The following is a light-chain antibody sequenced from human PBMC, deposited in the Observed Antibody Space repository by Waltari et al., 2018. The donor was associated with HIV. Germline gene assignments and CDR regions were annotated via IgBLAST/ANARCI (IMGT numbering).Light chain of an antibody. CDR3: CSYAGSSIVV. V-gene: IGLV2-23*01. Sequence: QSALPQPASVSGSPGQPITISCTGTSSDVGSYNFFSWYQQHPGKAPKLMIYEGSKRPSGVSNRFSGSKSGNTASLTISGLQAEDEADYYCCSYAGSSIVVFGGGTKLTVL. J-gene: IGLJ2*01. CDR1: SSDVGSYNF. CDR2: EGS.